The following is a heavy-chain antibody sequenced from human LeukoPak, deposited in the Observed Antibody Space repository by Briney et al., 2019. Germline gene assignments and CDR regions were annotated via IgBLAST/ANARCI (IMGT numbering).Heavy chain of an antibody. Sequence: GGSLRLSCVVSGLTLSNYGMSWVRQAPGKGLEWVSAISGSGSSTYYADSVKGRFTISRDNSKNTLYLQMNSLRAEDTAVYYCAKDHYDSSGYYPYYFDYWGQGTLVTVSS. J-gene: IGHJ4*02. CDR2: ISGSGSST. CDR1: GLTLSNYG. CDR3: AKDHYDSSGYYPYYFDY. D-gene: IGHD3-22*01. V-gene: IGHV3-23*01.